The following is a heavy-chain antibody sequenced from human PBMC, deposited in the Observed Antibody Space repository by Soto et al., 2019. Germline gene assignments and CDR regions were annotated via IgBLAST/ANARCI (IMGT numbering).Heavy chain of an antibody. CDR3: ARSSSSGWQSYFDY. V-gene: IGHV5-51*01. CDR1: GYSFTNYW. D-gene: IGHD6-19*01. J-gene: IGHJ4*02. CDR2: IYPGDSDT. Sequence: GASLKICCNGSGYSFTNYWIGWVRQMPGKGLEWMGIIYPGDSDTRYSPSFQGQVTISADKSISTAYLQWSSLKASDTAMYYCARSSSSGWQSYFDYWGQGTLVTVSS.